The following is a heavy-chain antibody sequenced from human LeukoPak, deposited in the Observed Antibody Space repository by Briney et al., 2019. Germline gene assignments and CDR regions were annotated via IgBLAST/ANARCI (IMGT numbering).Heavy chain of an antibody. CDR3: ARRESRIRATPGAFDI. CDR1: GGSISSGDYY. CDR2: IYYSGST. J-gene: IGHJ3*02. V-gene: IGHV4-30-4*01. Sequence: PSETLSLTCTVSGGSISSGDYYWRWIRQPPGKGLEWIGYIYYSGSTYYNPSLKSRVTISVDTSKNQFSLKLSSVTAADTAVYCCARRESRIRATPGAFDIWGQGTMVTVSS. D-gene: IGHD2-15*01.